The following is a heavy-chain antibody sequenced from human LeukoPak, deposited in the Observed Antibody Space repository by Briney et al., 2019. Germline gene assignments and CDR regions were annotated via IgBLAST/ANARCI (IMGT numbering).Heavy chain of an antibody. J-gene: IGHJ4*02. CDR2: ISAYNGNT. CDR3: ARDAVGYYDILTGLYDY. V-gene: IGHV1-18*01. CDR1: GYTFTSYG. Sequence: ASVKVSCKASGYTFTSYGISWVRQAPGQGLEWMGWISAYNGNTNYAQKLQGRVTMTTDTSTSTAYMELRSLRSDDTAVYYCARDAVGYYDILTGLYDYWGQGTLVTVSP. D-gene: IGHD3-9*01.